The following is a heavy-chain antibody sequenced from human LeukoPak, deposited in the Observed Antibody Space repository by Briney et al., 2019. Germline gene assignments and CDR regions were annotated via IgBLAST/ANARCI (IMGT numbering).Heavy chain of an antibody. CDR3: VKGRDVYNYWYLDI. V-gene: IGHV3-23*01. J-gene: IGHJ2*01. CDR1: GFTFNTYG. CDR2: ISDNGLST. Sequence: PGGSLRLSCAASGFTFNTYGMSWVRQGPGKGLEWVSAISDNGLSTYTADSVKGRFTISRDNSKNTVYLQMNSLRAEDTAVYFCVKGRDVYNYWYLDIWGRGTLVTVSS. D-gene: IGHD5-24*01.